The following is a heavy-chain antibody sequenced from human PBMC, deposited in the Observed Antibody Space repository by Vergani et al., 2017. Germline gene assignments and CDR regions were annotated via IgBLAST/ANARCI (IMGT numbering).Heavy chain of an antibody. CDR2: SRNQARSYTT. CDR3: ASTGSLWDYYYMDV. D-gene: IGHD3-10*01. Sequence: EVQLVESGGGLVQPGGSLRLSCAASGFTLSDHVMDWVRQGPGKGLEWVGRSRNQARSYTTEYSASVKGRFTISRDDSRNSLYLQMNSLKTEDTAVYYCASTGSLWDYYYMDVWGKGTTVTVSS. J-gene: IGHJ6*03. V-gene: IGHV3-72*01. CDR1: GFTLSDHV.